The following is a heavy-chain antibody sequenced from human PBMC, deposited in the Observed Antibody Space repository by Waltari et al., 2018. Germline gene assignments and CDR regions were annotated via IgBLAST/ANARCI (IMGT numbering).Heavy chain of an antibody. Sequence: QITLKESGPTLVKPTQTLTLTCTFSGFSLSTSGVGVGWIRQPPGKALEWLALIYWDDDKRYSPSLKSRLTITKDTAKNQVVLTMTNMDPVDTATYYCAHSRTERVGVSDWYFDLWGRGTLVTVSS. CDR3: AHSRTERVGVSDWYFDL. CDR2: IYWDDDK. D-gene: IGHD1-1*01. V-gene: IGHV2-5*02. J-gene: IGHJ2*01. CDR1: GFSLSTSGVG.